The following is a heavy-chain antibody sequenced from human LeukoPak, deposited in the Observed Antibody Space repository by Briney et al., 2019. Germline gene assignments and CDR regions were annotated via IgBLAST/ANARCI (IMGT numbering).Heavy chain of an antibody. D-gene: IGHD3-22*01. Sequence: GGSLRLSCAASGFTFSSYAMSWVRRAPGKGLEWVSAISGSGGSTYYADSVKGRFTISRDNSKNTLYLQMNSLRAEDTAVYYCAKGTMIVVVTNLFDYWGQGTLVTVSS. CDR2: ISGSGGST. CDR1: GFTFSSYA. CDR3: AKGTMIVVVTNLFDY. J-gene: IGHJ4*02. V-gene: IGHV3-23*01.